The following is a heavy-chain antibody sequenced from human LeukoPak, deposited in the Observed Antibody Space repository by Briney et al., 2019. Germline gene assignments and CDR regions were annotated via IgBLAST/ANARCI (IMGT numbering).Heavy chain of an antibody. CDR2: INPSGGST. Sequence: ASVKVSCKASGYTFTSYYMHWVRQAPGQGLEWMGIINPSGGSTSYAQKFQGRVTMTRDMSTSTVYMELSSLRSEDTAVYYCARERGAMIAAHWGQGTLVTVSS. J-gene: IGHJ4*02. CDR1: GYTFTSYY. D-gene: IGHD3-22*01. CDR3: ARERGAMIAAH. V-gene: IGHV1-46*01.